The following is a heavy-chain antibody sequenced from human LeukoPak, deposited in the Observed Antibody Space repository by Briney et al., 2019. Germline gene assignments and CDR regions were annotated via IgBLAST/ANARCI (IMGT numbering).Heavy chain of an antibody. V-gene: IGHV3-11*04. D-gene: IGHD1-14*01. Sequence: GGSLRLSCAASGFTFSDYYMSWIRQTPGKGLEWLSYVSSGGGTIYYADSVKGRFTISRDNGKDSLYLQMNSLRDEDTAVYYCAGSNRKYYFDYWGQGTLVTVSS. CDR3: AGSNRKYYFDY. J-gene: IGHJ4*02. CDR2: VSSGGGTI. CDR1: GFTFSDYY.